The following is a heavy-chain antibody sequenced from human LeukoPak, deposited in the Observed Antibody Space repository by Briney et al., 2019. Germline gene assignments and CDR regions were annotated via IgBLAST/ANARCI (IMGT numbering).Heavy chain of an antibody. CDR3: ARALMITFGGANWFDP. J-gene: IGHJ5*02. Sequence: SETLSLTCSVSGGSISSYYWSWIRQPPGKGLEWIGYIYYSGSTNYNPSLKSRVTISVDTSKNQFSLKLSSVTAADTAVYYCARALMITFGGANWFDPWGQGTLVTVSS. V-gene: IGHV4-59*01. D-gene: IGHD3-16*01. CDR1: GGSISSYY. CDR2: IYYSGST.